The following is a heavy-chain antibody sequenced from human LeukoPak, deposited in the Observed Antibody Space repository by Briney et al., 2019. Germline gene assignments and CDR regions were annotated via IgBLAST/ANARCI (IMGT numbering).Heavy chain of an antibody. V-gene: IGHV3-74*01. CDR2: INSDGSST. CDR3: AKATIAVAGRGYFDY. J-gene: IGHJ4*02. CDR1: GFTFSSYW. Sequence: GGSLRLSCAASGFTFSSYWMHWVRQAPGKGLVWVSRINSDGSSTSYADSVKGRFTISRDNAKNTLYLQMNSLRAEDTAVYYCAKATIAVAGRGYFDYWGQGTLVTVSS. D-gene: IGHD6-19*01.